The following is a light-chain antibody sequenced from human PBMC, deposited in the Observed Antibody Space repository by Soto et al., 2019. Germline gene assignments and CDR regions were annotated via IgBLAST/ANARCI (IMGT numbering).Light chain of an antibody. CDR2: GND. Sequence: QSVLTQPPSASGTPGQRVTISCSGSGSNIGTNYVYWYQQLPGSAPKLLIYGNDQRPSGVPDRFSGSKSGTSASLAISGVRSEDEAEYYCPAWDNSLSGRLFGGGTKLTVL. J-gene: IGLJ3*02. CDR3: PAWDNSLSGRL. CDR1: GSNIGTNY. V-gene: IGLV1-47*01.